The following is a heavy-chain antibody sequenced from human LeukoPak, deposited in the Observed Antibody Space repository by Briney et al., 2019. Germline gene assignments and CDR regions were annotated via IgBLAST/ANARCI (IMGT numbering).Heavy chain of an antibody. Sequence: GGSLRLSCLASGFTFSTYNMHWVRQAPGKGLEWVSTISSTSDTYKYYANSVRGRFTISRDNAKNSLYLQMIGLRAEDTGIYFCARGTTWGPLDFDYWGQGTQVTVSS. J-gene: IGHJ4*02. CDR3: ARGTTWGPLDFDY. CDR2: ISSTSDTYK. V-gene: IGHV3-21*01. CDR1: GFTFSTYN. D-gene: IGHD7-27*01.